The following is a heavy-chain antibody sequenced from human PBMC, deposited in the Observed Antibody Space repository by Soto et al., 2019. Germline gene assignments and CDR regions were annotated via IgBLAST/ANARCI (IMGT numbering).Heavy chain of an antibody. J-gene: IGHJ4*02. CDR3: ATHAYCSGGSCYPDY. CDR1: GGTFSSYT. V-gene: IGHV1-69*02. D-gene: IGHD2-15*01. Sequence: QVQLVQSGAEVKKPGSSVKVSCKASGGTFSSYTISWVRQAPGQGLEWMGRIIPILGIANYAQKFQGRVTITADKSTSTAYMERSSRRSEDTAVYYCATHAYCSGGSCYPDYWGQGTLVTVSS. CDR2: IIPILGIA.